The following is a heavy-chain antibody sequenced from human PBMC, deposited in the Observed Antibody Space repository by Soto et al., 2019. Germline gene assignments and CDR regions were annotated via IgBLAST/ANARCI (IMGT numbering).Heavy chain of an antibody. D-gene: IGHD5-12*01. Sequence: EVQLVESGGGLVQPGRSLRLSCAASGFTFDDYAMHWVRQAPGKGLEWVSGISWNSGSIGYADSVKGRFTISRDNAKNSLYLQMNSLRAEDTALYYCAKSRGPPAALNSEMATIHYYYYGMDVWGQGTTVTVSS. J-gene: IGHJ6*02. CDR2: ISWNSGSI. CDR1: GFTFDDYA. CDR3: AKSRGPPAALNSEMATIHYYYYGMDV. V-gene: IGHV3-9*01.